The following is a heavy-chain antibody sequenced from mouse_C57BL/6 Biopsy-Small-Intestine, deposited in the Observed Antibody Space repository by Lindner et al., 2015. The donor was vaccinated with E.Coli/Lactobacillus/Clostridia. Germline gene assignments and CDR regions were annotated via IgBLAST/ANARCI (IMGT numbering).Heavy chain of an antibody. CDR3: ARSAGYDGYSWFFDV. J-gene: IGHJ1*03. V-gene: IGHV3-8*01. CDR2: TSYSGST. CDR1: GYSITSDY. Sequence: VQLQESGPGLAKPSQTLSLTCSVTGYSITSDYWNWIRKFPGNKLEYMGYTSYSGSTYYNPSLKSRISITRDTSKNQYYLQLNSVTTEDTATYYCARSAGYDGYSWFFDVWGTGTTVTVSS. D-gene: IGHD2-3*01.